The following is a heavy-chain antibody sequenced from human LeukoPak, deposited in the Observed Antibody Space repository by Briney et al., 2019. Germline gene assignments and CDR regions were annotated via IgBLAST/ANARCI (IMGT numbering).Heavy chain of an antibody. CDR1: GYTFSYYA. CDR2: INTNTGNP. J-gene: IGHJ3*02. D-gene: IGHD2-15*01. V-gene: IGHV7-4-1*02. CDR3: ARERVVAAIALYNAFDI. Sequence: ASVKVSCKTSGYTFSYYAINWVRQAPGQGLEWMGWINTNTGNPTYAQGFTGRFVFSLDTSVSTAYLQISSLKAEDTAVYYCARERVVAAIALYNAFDIWGQGTMVSVSS.